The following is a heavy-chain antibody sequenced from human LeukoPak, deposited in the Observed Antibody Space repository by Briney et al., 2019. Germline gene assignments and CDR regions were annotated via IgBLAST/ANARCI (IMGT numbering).Heavy chain of an antibody. D-gene: IGHD6-6*01. V-gene: IGHV3-23*01. J-gene: IGHJ5*02. CDR3: AKDRRRGAIIAALYGFNWFDP. Sequence: GGSLRLSCAASGFTFSSYAMSWVRQAPGKGLEWVSAISGGGGSTYYADSVKGRFTISRDNSKNTLYLQMNSLRAEDTAVYYRAKDRRRGAIIAALYGFNWFDPWGQGTLVTVSS. CDR1: GFTFSSYA. CDR2: ISGGGGST.